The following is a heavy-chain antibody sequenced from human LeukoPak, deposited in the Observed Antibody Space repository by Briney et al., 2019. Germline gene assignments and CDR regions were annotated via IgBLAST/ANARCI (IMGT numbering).Heavy chain of an antibody. CDR1: GGTFSSYA. D-gene: IGHD2-2*01. CDR3: AREDIVVVPAANGYGMDV. V-gene: IGHV1-69*04. Sequence: SVKVSCEASGGTFSSYAISWVRQAPGQGLEWMGRIIPIFGIANYAQKFQGRVTITADKSTSTAYMELSSLRSEDTAVYYCAREDIVVVPAANGYGMDVWGQGTTVTVS. CDR2: IIPIFGIA. J-gene: IGHJ6*02.